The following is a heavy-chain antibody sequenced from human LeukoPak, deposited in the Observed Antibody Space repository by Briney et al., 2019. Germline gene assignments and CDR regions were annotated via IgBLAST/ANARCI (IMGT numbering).Heavy chain of an antibody. CDR1: GFTFTSYA. CDR3: AKGREDSAMISGVFDL. CDR2: ISGSGGHT. D-gene: IGHD5-18*01. Sequence: GGSLRLSCEASGFTFTSYAMTWVRQAPGKGLEWVSGISGSGGHTYNADSVEGRFIISRDNSKNTVSLQLSSLRVEDTAVYFCAKGREDSAMISGVFDLWGRGTLVTVSS. V-gene: IGHV3-23*01. J-gene: IGHJ2*01.